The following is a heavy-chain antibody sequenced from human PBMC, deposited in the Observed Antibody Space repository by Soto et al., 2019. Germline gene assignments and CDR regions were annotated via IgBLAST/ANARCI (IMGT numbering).Heavy chain of an antibody. J-gene: IGHJ6*02. CDR3: AKRRGDHSNYSCCIDV. CDR2: ISYDGSHK. CDR1: GFTFRNYG. D-gene: IGHD4-4*01. V-gene: IGHV3-30*18. Sequence: QVQLVESGGGVVQPGRSLRLSCAASGFTFRNYGMHWVRQAPGKGLVWVTVISYDGSHKYYADSVKGRFTSSRDNSKNTVDLEMNSLRDEEAAVYYCAKRRGDHSNYSCCIDVWGQGTTVTFSS.